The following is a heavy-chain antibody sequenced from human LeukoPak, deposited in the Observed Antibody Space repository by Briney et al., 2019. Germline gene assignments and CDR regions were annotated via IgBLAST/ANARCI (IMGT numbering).Heavy chain of an antibody. Sequence: ASVKLSFKGSGYTFTSYDINLERQPTGQGHEWMGGMNPNSGNTGYAQKFQVRVTMTRNTSITTAYMELSTMRSEDTAVYHCATGPPPYCSGDSCYSFLHLHHWGQGTLVTVSS. CDR2: MNPNSGNT. CDR3: ATGPPPYCSGDSCYSFLHLHH. V-gene: IGHV1-8*01. D-gene: IGHD2-15*01. CDR1: GYTFTSYD. J-gene: IGHJ1*01.